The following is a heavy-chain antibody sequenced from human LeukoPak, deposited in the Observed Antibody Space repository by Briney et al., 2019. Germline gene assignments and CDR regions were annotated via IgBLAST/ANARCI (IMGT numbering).Heavy chain of an antibody. CDR1: GYTFTSYY. V-gene: IGHV1-46*01. Sequence: ASVKVSFKASGYTFTSYYMHWVRQAPGQGLEWMGIINPSGGSTSYAQKFQGRVTMTRDTSTSTVYMELSSLRSEDTAVYYCARDFIMVRGVMSGWFDPWGQGTLVTVSS. CDR2: INPSGGST. J-gene: IGHJ5*02. CDR3: ARDFIMVRGVMSGWFDP. D-gene: IGHD3-10*01.